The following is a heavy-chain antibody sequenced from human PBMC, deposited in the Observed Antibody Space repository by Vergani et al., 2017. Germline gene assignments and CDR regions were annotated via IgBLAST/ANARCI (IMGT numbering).Heavy chain of an antibody. CDR1: GGSFFNRRYY. CDR2: MDYNGRA. D-gene: IGHD3-22*01. V-gene: IGHV4-39*01. J-gene: IGHJ4*02. CDR3: ARHVTQDYYNDSDYFDY. Sequence: QLQLQESGPGLVKPSGTLSLTCSVTGGSFFNRRYYWGWFRQPPGKGLEWIGGMDYNGRAYYTPSLRRRVALSIDTSKIQFSLKLYSLTAADTAIYYCARHVTQDYYNDSDYFDYWGLGTLVTVSS.